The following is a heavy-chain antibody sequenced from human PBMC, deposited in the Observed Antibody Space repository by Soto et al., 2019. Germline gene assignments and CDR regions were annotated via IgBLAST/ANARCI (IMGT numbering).Heavy chain of an antibody. CDR2: IDPNNGNR. D-gene: IGHD3-22*01. V-gene: IGHV1-18*01. CDR1: GYRFSSYG. J-gene: IGHJ5*02. CDR3: SRDRLRGYDSSGFYT. Sequence: QVQLVQSGAELRKPGASVKVSCQAYGYRFSSYGVHWLRQAPGQGLEGMGWIDPNNGNRKYAQKFEDRLSMTTATSTNTIYMELKSLKSDDTAIYYFSRDRLRGYDSSGFYTWGQGTLVTVSS.